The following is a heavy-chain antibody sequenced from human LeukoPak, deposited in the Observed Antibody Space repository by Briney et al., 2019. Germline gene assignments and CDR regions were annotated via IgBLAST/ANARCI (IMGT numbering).Heavy chain of an antibody. Sequence: PGGSLRLSCAASGFTFSSYWMSWVRLAPGKGLEWVANIKQDGSEKYYVDSVKGRFTISRDNAKNSLYLQMNSLRAEDTAVYYCARGGSVCSSTSCYGEYYFDYWGQGTLVTVSS. V-gene: IGHV3-7*01. CDR2: IKQDGSEK. CDR3: ARGGSVCSSTSCYGEYYFDY. J-gene: IGHJ4*02. CDR1: GFTFSSYW. D-gene: IGHD2-2*01.